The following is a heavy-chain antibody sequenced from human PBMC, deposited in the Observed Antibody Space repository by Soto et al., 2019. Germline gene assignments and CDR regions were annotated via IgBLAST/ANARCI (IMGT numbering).Heavy chain of an antibody. CDR1: GYSFASYW. CDR2: IDPSDSYT. Sequence: GESLKISCKGSGYSFASYWISWVRQMPGKGLEWMGRIDPSDSYTDYSPSFQGHVTISADKSISTAYLQWSSLKASDTAIYYCARRDRAAAGPEFDYWGQGTLVTVS. CDR3: ARRDRAAAGPEFDY. D-gene: IGHD6-13*01. V-gene: IGHV5-10-1*01. J-gene: IGHJ4*02.